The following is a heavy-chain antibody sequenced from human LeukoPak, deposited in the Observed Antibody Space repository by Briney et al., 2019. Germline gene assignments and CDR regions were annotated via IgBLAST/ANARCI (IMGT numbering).Heavy chain of an antibody. CDR3: ARGAESGSYYFDY. Sequence: SETLSLTCTVSGGSITSYYWSWIRQSPGKGLEWIGYIYYSGSTNYNPSLKSRVTISVDTSKNQFSLKLSSVTAADTAVYYCARGAESGSYYFDYWGQGTLATVSS. J-gene: IGHJ4*02. V-gene: IGHV4-59*01. CDR2: IYYSGST. CDR1: GGSITSYY. D-gene: IGHD3-10*01.